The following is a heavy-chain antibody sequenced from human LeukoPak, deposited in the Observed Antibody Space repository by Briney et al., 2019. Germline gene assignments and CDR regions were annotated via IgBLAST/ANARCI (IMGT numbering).Heavy chain of an antibody. CDR2: ISGSGGSA. Sequence: GGSLRLSCAASGFTFSSYAMSWVRQAPGKGLEWVSAISGSGGSAYYADSVKGRFTISRDNSKNTLYLQMNSLRAEDTAVYYCAKDQTGGGPYYGMDVWGQGTTVTVSS. J-gene: IGHJ6*02. CDR1: GFTFSSYA. D-gene: IGHD1-14*01. CDR3: AKDQTGGGPYYGMDV. V-gene: IGHV3-23*01.